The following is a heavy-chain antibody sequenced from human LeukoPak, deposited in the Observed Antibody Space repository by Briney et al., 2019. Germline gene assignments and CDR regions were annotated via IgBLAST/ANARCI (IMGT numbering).Heavy chain of an antibody. D-gene: IGHD2-2*01. CDR2: VSSDGDSK. CDR1: GFTFRRYA. CDR3: TRNCYDNMGPFAAFDI. Sequence: PGGSLRLSCAISGFTFRRYAMYWVRQAPGKGLEFVSAVSSDGDSKYYADSVKGRFTISRDNSKNTLFLQMGSLRPEDMAVYFCTRNCYDNMGPFAAFDIWGQGTMVTVAS. J-gene: IGHJ3*02. V-gene: IGHV3-64*02.